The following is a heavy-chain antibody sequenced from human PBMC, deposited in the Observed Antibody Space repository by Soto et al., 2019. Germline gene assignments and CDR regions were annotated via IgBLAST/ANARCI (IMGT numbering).Heavy chain of an antibody. J-gene: IGHJ3*02. CDR2: IKSKTDGGTI. CDR3: TTEELSAYDAFDI. CDR1: GFTFSNAW. D-gene: IGHD3-16*02. Sequence: EVQLVESGGGLVKPGGSLRLSCAASGFTFSNAWMSWVRQAPGKGLEWVGRIKSKTDGGTIDYAAPVKGRFTISRDDSKNTLYLQMNSLKTEDTAVYYCTTEELSAYDAFDIWGQGTMVTVSS. V-gene: IGHV3-15*01.